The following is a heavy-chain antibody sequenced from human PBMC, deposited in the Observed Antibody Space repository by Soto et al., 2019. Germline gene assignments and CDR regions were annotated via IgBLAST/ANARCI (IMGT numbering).Heavy chain of an antibody. D-gene: IGHD2-8*01. CDR3: ARELTHAFDI. Sequence: QVQLQESGPGLVKPSQTLSLTCTVSGGSISSGGYYWSWIRQHPGKGLEWIGYIYYSGSTYYNPSLXSGVXIXLDTSKTQFSLKLSSVTAADTAVYYCARELTHAFDIWGQGTMVTVSS. J-gene: IGHJ3*02. CDR1: GGSISSGGYY. V-gene: IGHV4-31*03. CDR2: IYYSGST.